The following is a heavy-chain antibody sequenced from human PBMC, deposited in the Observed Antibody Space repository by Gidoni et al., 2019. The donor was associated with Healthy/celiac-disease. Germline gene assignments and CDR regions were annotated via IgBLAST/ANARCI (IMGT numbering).Heavy chain of an antibody. D-gene: IGHD6-13*01. V-gene: IGHV3-11*06. CDR1: GFTFRDYY. CDR3: ARDNAGSSSPGY. J-gene: IGHJ4*02. Sequence: QVQLVESGGGLVKPGGSLRLSCAASGFTFRDYYMSWIRQAPGKGLEWVSYISSSSSYTNYADSVKGRFTISRDNAKNSLYLQMNSLRAEDTAVYYCARDNAGSSSPGYWGQGTLVTVSS. CDR2: ISSSSSYT.